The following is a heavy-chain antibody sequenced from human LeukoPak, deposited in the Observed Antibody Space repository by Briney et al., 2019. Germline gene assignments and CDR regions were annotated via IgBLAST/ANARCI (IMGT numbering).Heavy chain of an antibody. D-gene: IGHD2-2*01. V-gene: IGHV1-2*02. CDR2: INPNSGGT. J-gene: IGHJ3*02. Sequence: GASVKVSCKASGYTFTGYYMHWVRQAPGQGLEWMGWINPNSGGTIYAQKFQGRVTMTRDTSISTAYMELSRLRSDDTAVYYCASNLGYCSSTSCRANDAFDIWGQGTMVTVSS. CDR3: ASNLGYCSSTSCRANDAFDI. CDR1: GYTFTGYY.